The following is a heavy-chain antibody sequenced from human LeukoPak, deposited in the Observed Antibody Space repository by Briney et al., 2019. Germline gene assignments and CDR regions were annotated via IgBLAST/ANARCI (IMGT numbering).Heavy chain of an antibody. J-gene: IGHJ4*02. CDR2: TKQDGSRE. V-gene: IGHV3-7*03. CDR3: VKDTPFGGY. CDR1: GFTFSSYW. D-gene: IGHD3-16*01. Sequence: PTGGSLRLSCAASGFTFSSYWMSWVRQAPGKGLEWVANTKQDGSRENYVDSVKGRFTISRDNAKNSLFLQMNDLRAEDTAVYYCVKDTPFGGYWGQGTLVTVSS.